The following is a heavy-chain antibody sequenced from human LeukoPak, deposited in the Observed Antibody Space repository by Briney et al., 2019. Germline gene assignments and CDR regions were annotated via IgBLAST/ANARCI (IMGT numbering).Heavy chain of an antibody. CDR1: GYTFNSYG. V-gene: IGHV1-8*01. CDR2: MNPNSGNT. CDR3: ARGRGYYNGSGSYGP. D-gene: IGHD3-10*01. J-gene: IGHJ4*02. Sequence: ASVKVSCNASGYTFNSYGINWVRQATGQGLEWMGRMNPNSGNTGYAEKFQGRVTMTRNISISAAYMELSSLRSEDTAVYYCARGRGYYNGSGSYGPWGQGTLVTVSS.